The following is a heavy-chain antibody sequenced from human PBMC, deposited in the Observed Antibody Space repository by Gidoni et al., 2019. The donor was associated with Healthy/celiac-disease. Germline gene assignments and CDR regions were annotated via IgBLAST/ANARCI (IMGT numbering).Heavy chain of an antibody. CDR1: GGSFSGYY. D-gene: IGHD5-12*01. CDR3: ARGFSRDGYNYRRGAFDY. V-gene: IGHV4-34*01. Sequence: QVQLQQWGAGLLKPSETLSLTCAVYGGSFSGYYWSWIRQPPGKGLEWIGEINHSGSTNYNPSLKSRVTISVDTSKNQFSLKLSSVTAADTAVYYCARGFSRDGYNYRRGAFDYWGQGTLVTVSS. J-gene: IGHJ4*02. CDR2: INHSGST.